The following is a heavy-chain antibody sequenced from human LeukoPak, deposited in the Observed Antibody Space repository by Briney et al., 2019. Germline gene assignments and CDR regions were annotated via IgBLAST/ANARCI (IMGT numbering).Heavy chain of an antibody. V-gene: IGHV3-48*03. D-gene: IGHD2-8*01. CDR1: GFTFSSYE. CDR3: PREMGPYNWFDP. Sequence: SGGSLRLSCAASGFTFSSYEMNWVRQAPGKGLEWVSYISSGGSTIYYADSVKGRFTISRDNAKNSLSLQMNSLRAEDTAVYFCPREMGPYNWFDPWGQGTLVTVSS. CDR2: ISSGGSTI. J-gene: IGHJ5*02.